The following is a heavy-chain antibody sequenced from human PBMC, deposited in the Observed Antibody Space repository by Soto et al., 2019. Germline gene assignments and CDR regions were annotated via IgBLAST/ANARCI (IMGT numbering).Heavy chain of an antibody. D-gene: IGHD3-16*01. V-gene: IGHV3-43*01. CDR1: GFTFGSYT. CDR3: AKNRKAPSWGGGDV. J-gene: IGHJ6*02. CDR2: ISWNGGSS. Sequence: EEQLVESGGAVVQPGGSLRLSCAASGFTFGSYTMHWVRQAPGKGLEWVSLISWNGGSSFYADSVQVQFTLSRDNCRDSLSMQMTGMTLEDTPLYYFAKNRKAPSWGGGDVWGHGTTVTVSS.